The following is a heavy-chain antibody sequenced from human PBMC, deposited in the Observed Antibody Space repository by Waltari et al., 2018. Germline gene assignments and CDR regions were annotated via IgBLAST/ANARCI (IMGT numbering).Heavy chain of an antibody. CDR2: IIPIFGTA. CDR1: GGTFSSYA. J-gene: IGHJ4*02. CDR3: ARLVGGSYYRGYFDY. Sequence: QVQLVQSGAEVKKPGSSVKVSCKASGGTFSSYAISWVRQAPGQGLEWMGRIIPIFGTANYAQKFQGRVTITADKSTSAAYMELSSLRSEDTAVYYCARLVGGSYYRGYFDYWGQGTLVTVSS. V-gene: IGHV1-69*08. D-gene: IGHD1-26*01.